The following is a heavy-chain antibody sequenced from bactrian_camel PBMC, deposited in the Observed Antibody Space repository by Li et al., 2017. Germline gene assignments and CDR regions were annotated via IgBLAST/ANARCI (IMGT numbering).Heavy chain of an antibody. Sequence: VQLVESGGDLVRPGGSLRLSCAASGFTVSNYWMYWVRQAPGKGLEWVSMIAAEGTYTTYAVSVKDRFTASRDNAKNTLYLQMNSLKPEDTAAYYRVREHLTNWGATIAFAHWGQGTQVTVS. J-gene: IGHJ4*01. CDR2: IAAEGTYT. D-gene: IGHD5*01. CDR3: VREHLTNWGATIAFAH. CDR1: GFTVSNYW. V-gene: IGHV3S6*01.